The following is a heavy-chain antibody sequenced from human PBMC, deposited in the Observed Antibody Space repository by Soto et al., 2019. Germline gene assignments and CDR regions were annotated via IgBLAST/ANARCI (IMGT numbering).Heavy chain of an antibody. CDR1: GGSISIYY. D-gene: IGHD2-15*01. CDR2: IYTGGST. V-gene: IGHV4-4*07. CDR3: AVDYGGNCFDY. Sequence: ETLSLTFTVSGGSISIYYWSWIRQPAGKGLGWIGRIYTGGSTNYNPSLRSRVTMSADTSKNQFSLKMTSVTAADTAVYYCAVDYGGNCFDYWGQGTLVTVSS. J-gene: IGHJ4*02.